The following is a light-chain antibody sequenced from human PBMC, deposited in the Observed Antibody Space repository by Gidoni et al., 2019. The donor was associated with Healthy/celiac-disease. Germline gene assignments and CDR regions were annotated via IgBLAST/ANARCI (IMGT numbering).Light chain of an antibody. CDR1: QSVSSSY. CDR2: GAS. Sequence: LSCRASQSVSSSYLAWYQQKPGQAPRLLIYGASSRATGIPDRFSSSGSGTDFTLTISRLEPEDFAVYYCQQYGSSPPFTFGQGTKLEIK. V-gene: IGKV3-20*01. J-gene: IGKJ2*01. CDR3: QQYGSSPPFT.